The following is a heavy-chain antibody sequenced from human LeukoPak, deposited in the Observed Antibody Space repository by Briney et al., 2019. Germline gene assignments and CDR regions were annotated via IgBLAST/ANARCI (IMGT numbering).Heavy chain of an antibody. CDR2: ISDNGGTT. CDR3: YIPYYDTSAYKGY. V-gene: IGHV3-23*01. J-gene: IGHJ4*02. Sequence: GGSLRLSCAASGFTFSSYALSWVRQAPGKGLEWVSAISDNGGTTFYADSVKGRFTITRDNSKNTLYLQMNSLRAEDTAVYYCYIPYYDTSAYKGYWGQGTLVTVSS. D-gene: IGHD3-22*01. CDR1: GFTFSSYA.